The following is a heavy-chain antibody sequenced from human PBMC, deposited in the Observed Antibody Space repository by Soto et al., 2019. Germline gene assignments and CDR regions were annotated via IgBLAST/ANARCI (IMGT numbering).Heavy chain of an antibody. Sequence: EVQLLESGGGLVQPGGSLRLSCAASGFTFSSYAMSWVRQAPGKGLEWVSAISGSSGYIYYADSVKGRFTISRDNAKNSLYLHMNSLRADDTAVYYCARDPGRGNAYNVDYWGQGTLVTVSS. D-gene: IGHD1-1*01. CDR3: ARDPGRGNAYNVDY. J-gene: IGHJ4*02. V-gene: IGHV3-21*01. CDR1: GFTFSSYA. CDR2: ISGSSGYI.